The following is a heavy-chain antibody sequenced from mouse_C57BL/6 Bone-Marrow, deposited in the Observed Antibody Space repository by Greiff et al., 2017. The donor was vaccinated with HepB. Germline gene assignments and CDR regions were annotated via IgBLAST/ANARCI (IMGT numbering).Heavy chain of an antibody. D-gene: IGHD1-1*01. CDR3: ARSPYYGSSYDAKED. Sequence: EVQLVESGPGLAKPSQTLSLTCSVTGYSITSDYWNWIRKFPGNKLEYMGYISYSGSTYYNPSLKSRISITRDTSKNQSYLQLNSVTTEDTATYYCARSPYYGSSYDAKEDWGQGTSVTVSS. CDR1: GYSITSDY. J-gene: IGHJ4*01. CDR2: ISYSGST. V-gene: IGHV3-8*01.